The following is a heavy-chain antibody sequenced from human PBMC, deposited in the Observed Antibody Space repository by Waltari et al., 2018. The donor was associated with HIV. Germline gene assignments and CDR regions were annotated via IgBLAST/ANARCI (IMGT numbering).Heavy chain of an antibody. V-gene: IGHV3-53*02. Sequence: EVQLVETGGGLLQPGGYLRLSCAASGLSVSSNYMNWVRQAPGKGLEWVSVIYRSGDAYYADFVKGRFTISRDNSKNTLYLQMNSLRAEDTAVYYCARVRSIMGRFLGFDYWGQGTLVTVSS. CDR2: IYRSGDA. CDR3: ARVRSIMGRFLGFDY. CDR1: GLSVSSNY. D-gene: IGHD3-3*02. J-gene: IGHJ4*02.